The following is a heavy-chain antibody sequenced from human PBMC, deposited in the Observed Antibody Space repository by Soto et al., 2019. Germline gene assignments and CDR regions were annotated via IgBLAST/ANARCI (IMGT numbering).Heavy chain of an antibody. V-gene: IGHV4-4*02. D-gene: IGHD6-19*01. CDR1: GTSISSSYW. CDR2: MYHSGST. J-gene: IGHJ4*02. Sequence: PSETLSLTCGVSGTSISSSYWWTWVSKAPGKGLEWIGEMYHSGSTNYNPSLKSRVTMSVDKSKNQFSLKLTSVTAADTAVYYCARERYTTGWYYYYFDYWGQGMLVTVSS. CDR3: ARERYTTGWYYYYFDY.